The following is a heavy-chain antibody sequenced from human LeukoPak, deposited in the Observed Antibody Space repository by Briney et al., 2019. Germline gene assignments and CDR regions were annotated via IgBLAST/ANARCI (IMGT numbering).Heavy chain of an antibody. Sequence: PSETLSLTCTVSGYSISSGYYWGWIRQPPGKGLEWIGIIYQSGSTYYNPSLKSRVTISVDTSKNQFSLKLSSVTAADTAVYYCARRRDWFDPWGQGTLVTVSS. CDR1: GYSISSGYY. V-gene: IGHV4-38-2*02. J-gene: IGHJ5*02. CDR2: IYQSGST. CDR3: ARRRDWFDP.